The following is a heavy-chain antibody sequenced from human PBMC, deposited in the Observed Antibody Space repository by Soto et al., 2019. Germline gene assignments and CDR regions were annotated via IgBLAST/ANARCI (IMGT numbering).Heavy chain of an antibody. CDR3: ARMVSLYCGGDCYWDPSDY. Sequence: PGGSLRLSCAASGFTFSSYSMNWVRQAPGKGLEWVSSISSSSSSYIYYADSVKGRFTISRDNAKNSLYLQMNSLRAEDTAVYYCARMVSLYCGGDCYWDPSDYWGQGTLVTVSS. CDR2: ISSSSSSYI. D-gene: IGHD2-21*02. CDR1: GFTFSSYS. J-gene: IGHJ4*02. V-gene: IGHV3-21*01.